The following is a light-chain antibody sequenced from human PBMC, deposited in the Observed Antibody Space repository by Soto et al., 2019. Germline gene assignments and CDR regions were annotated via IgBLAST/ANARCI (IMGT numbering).Light chain of an antibody. CDR3: LQDYNYPRT. Sequence: AIQMTPSPSSLSASVGDSVTITCRASQVIRNDLGWYQQKPGKAPKLLIYAASSLQSGVPSRFSGSGSGTDFTLTISSLQPEDFATYYCLQDYNYPRTFGQGTKVEIK. CDR2: AAS. CDR1: QVIRND. V-gene: IGKV1-6*01. J-gene: IGKJ1*01.